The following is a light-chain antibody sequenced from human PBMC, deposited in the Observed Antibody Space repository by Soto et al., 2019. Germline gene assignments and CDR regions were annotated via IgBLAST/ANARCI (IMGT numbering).Light chain of an antibody. J-gene: IGKJ3*01. CDR3: QQYDDITV. Sequence: DIQMTQSPPSVSASVGDRVTITCQARQDIRHYLNWYQQRPGEAPNLLIYDASTLQSGVPSRFTGSGSGTIFTFTITRLQPEDVVTYDCQQYDDITVFGPGT. V-gene: IGKV1-33*01. CDR1: QDIRHY. CDR2: DAS.